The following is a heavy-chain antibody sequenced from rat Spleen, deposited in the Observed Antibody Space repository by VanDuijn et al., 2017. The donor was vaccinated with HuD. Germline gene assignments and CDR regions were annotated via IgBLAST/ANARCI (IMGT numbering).Heavy chain of an antibody. Sequence: EVQLVESGGGQVQPGRSLKLSCVASGFTFNNYWMTWIRQAPGKGLEWVASITNAAGKVHYPDSVKGRFTISRDTAQNTLYLQMNSPTSDDTATYYCTTYSDYATSPFAYWGRGTLVTVSS. CDR2: ITNAAGKV. V-gene: IGHV5-31*01. J-gene: IGHJ3*01. CDR3: TTYSDYATSPFAY. D-gene: IGHD1-6*01. CDR1: GFTFNNYW.